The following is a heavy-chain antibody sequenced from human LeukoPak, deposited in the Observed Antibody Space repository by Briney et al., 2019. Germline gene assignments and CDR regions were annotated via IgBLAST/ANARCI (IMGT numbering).Heavy chain of an antibody. CDR2: ISSSGSTI. CDR3: ASNSGSAGPLYFDY. Sequence: GGSLRLSCAASGFXFSSYEINWVRKAPGKGLEWVSYISSSGSTIYYADSVKGRFTISRDNAKSSLYLQMNSLRAEDTAVYYCASNSGSAGPLYFDYWGQGALVTVSS. D-gene: IGHD1-26*01. CDR1: GFXFSSYE. V-gene: IGHV3-48*03. J-gene: IGHJ4*02.